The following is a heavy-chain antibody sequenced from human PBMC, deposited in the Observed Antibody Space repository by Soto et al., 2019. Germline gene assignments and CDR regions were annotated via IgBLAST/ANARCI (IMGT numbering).Heavy chain of an antibody. Sequence: QVQLQESGPGLVKPSQTLSLTCTVSGGSISSGGHYWSWIRQHPGKGPERIGHIYYSGSTHYNPSLKSRVTISVDTSKNQFSLKLSSVTAADTAVYYCARYSVVVVVAAIDGFDIWGQGTMVTVSS. CDR2: IYYSGST. CDR1: GGSISSGGHY. J-gene: IGHJ3*02. V-gene: IGHV4-31*03. D-gene: IGHD2-21*02. CDR3: ARYSVVVVVAAIDGFDI.